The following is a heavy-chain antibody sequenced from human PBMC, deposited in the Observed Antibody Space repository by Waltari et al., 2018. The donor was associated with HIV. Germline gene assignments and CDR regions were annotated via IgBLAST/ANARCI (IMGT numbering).Heavy chain of an antibody. CDR3: ARVYLSGGNLDY. V-gene: IGHV4-39*07. CDR1: GGSISSSSYY. J-gene: IGHJ4*02. CDR2: IYYSGST. D-gene: IGHD2-15*01. Sequence: QLQLQESGPGLVKPSETLSLTCTVSGGSISSSSYYWGWIRQPPGKGLEWIGSIYYSGSTYYNPSLKSRVTISVDTSKNQFSLKLSSVTAADTAVYYCARVYLSGGNLDYWGQGTLVTVSS.